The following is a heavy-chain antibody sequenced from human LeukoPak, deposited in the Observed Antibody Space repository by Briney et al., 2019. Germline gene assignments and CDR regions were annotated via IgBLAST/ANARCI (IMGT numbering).Heavy chain of an antibody. CDR3: AKAPGYSSGWYHD. V-gene: IGHV3-23*01. CDR1: GFTFSTYA. CDR2: ISGSGGST. Sequence: PGGSLRLACAASGFTFSTYAMSWARHHPRDGLELVSAISGSGGSTYYAASVKGRFTISRDNSKNTLYLQMNSLRAEDTAVYYCAKAPGYSSGWYHDWGQGTLVTVSS. J-gene: IGHJ4*02. D-gene: IGHD6-19*01.